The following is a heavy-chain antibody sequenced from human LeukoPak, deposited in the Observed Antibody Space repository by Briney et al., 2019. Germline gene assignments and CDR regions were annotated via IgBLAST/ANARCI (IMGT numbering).Heavy chain of an antibody. CDR3: ARLRVVVGTRGPQWFDP. J-gene: IGHJ5*02. D-gene: IGHD1-1*01. CDR1: GDSISSYY. Sequence: SGTLSLTCTVSGDSISSYYWSWIRQPAGKGLEWIGHMYTSGSTNYNPSLKSRVTMSVDTSKNQLPLKVRSATAADTAAYYCARLRVVVGTRGPQWFDPWGQGTLVTVSS. CDR2: MYTSGST. V-gene: IGHV4-4*07.